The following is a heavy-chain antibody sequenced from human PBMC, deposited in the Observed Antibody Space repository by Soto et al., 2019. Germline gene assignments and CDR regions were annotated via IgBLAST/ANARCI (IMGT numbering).Heavy chain of an antibody. Sequence: VASVKVSCKASGYTFTSYGISWVRQAPGQGLEWMGWISAYNGNTNYAQKLQGRVTMTTDTSTSTAYMELRSLRSDDTAVYYCARRVAARNTYYYYYYRMDVWGQGTTVTVSS. V-gene: IGHV1-18*01. D-gene: IGHD6-6*01. CDR3: ARRVAARNTYYYYYYRMDV. CDR1: GYTFTSYG. J-gene: IGHJ6*02. CDR2: ISAYNGNT.